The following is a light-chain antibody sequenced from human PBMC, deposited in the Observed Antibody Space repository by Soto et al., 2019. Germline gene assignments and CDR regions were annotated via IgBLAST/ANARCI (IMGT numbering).Light chain of an antibody. V-gene: IGKV3-15*01. CDR1: QSVSSN. CDR2: GAS. Sequence: EIVMTQSPATLSVSPGERATLSCRASQSVSSNLAWYQQKPGQAPRLLIYGASSGATGFPVRFSGSGSGTEFTLTISSLQSEDFAVYYCQQYNNWPLTFGQGTRLEIK. CDR3: QQYNNWPLT. J-gene: IGKJ5*01.